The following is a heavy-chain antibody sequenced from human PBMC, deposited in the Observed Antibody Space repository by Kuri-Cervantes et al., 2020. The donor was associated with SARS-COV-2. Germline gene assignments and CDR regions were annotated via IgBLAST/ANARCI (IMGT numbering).Heavy chain of an antibody. J-gene: IGHJ4*02. V-gene: IGHV3-30-3*02. D-gene: IGHD5-18*01. CDR1: GFTFSSYA. Sequence: GESLKISCAASGFTFSSYAMHWVRQAPGKGLEWVAVISYDGSNKYYADSVKGRFTISRDNSKNTLYLQMNSLRAEDTAVYYCAKSPDPLGYSYGYLFDYWGQGTLVTVSS. CDR3: AKSPDPLGYSYGYLFDY. CDR2: ISYDGSNK.